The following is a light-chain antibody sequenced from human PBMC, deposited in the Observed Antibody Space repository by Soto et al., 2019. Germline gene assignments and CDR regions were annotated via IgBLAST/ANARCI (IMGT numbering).Light chain of an antibody. CDR1: SSDVGRYNY. J-gene: IGLJ2*01. Sequence: QLVLTQPASVSGSPGQSITISCTGTSSDVGRYNYVSWCQQHPGKAPKLIIYDVSNRPSGVSNRFSGSKSGNTASLTLSGLQAEDEADYYCSSYTSSSTVVFGGGTQLTVL. CDR2: DVS. V-gene: IGLV2-14*01. CDR3: SSYTSSSTVV.